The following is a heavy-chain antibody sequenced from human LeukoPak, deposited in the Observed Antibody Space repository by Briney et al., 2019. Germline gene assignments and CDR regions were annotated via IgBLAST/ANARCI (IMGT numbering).Heavy chain of an antibody. Sequence: GGSLRLSCAASGFTFSIYAMHWVRQAPGKGLEGGAVISYDGSNKYYADSVKGRFTISRDNYKNTLYLQMNSLRAEDTAVYYCARPYYYDSSGTNYFDYWGQGTLVTVSS. CDR2: ISYDGSNK. CDR1: GFTFSIYA. CDR3: ARPYYYDSSGTNYFDY. V-gene: IGHV3-30*04. D-gene: IGHD3-22*01. J-gene: IGHJ4*02.